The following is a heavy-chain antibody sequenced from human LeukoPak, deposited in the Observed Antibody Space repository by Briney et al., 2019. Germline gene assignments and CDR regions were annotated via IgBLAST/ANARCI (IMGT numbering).Heavy chain of an antibody. D-gene: IGHD4-17*01. Sequence: ASVKVSCKASGYTFTGYYMHWGRQAPGQGLEWMGRINPNSGDTNYAQKFQGRVTMTRDTSISTAYMELSIVRSDDTAVYYCATTFDYGDFYWGQGTLVTVSS. CDR2: INPNSGDT. CDR3: ATTFDYGDFY. V-gene: IGHV1-2*06. CDR1: GYTFTGYY. J-gene: IGHJ4*02.